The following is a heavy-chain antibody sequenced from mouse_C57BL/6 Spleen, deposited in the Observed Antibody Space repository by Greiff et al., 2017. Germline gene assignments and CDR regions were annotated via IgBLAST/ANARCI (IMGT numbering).Heavy chain of an antibody. CDR2: IYPGDGDT. Sequence: VQLQQSGAELVKPGASVKISCKASGYAFSSYWMNWVKQRPGKGLEWIGQIYPGDGDTNYNGKFKGKATLTADKSSSTAYMQLSSLTSEDSAVYFCARNDYLYYAMDYWGQGTSVTVSS. D-gene: IGHD2-4*01. CDR3: ARNDYLYYAMDY. J-gene: IGHJ4*01. V-gene: IGHV1-80*01. CDR1: GYAFSSYW.